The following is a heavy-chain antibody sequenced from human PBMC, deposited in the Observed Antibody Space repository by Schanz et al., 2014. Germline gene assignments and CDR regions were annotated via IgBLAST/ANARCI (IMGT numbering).Heavy chain of an antibody. CDR1: GHPFTAYY. J-gene: IGHJ6*02. Sequence: QVQLVQSGAEVKKPGASVKVSCKASGHPFTAYYMHWVRNAPGQGLEWMGRINPNSGGTNYAENFQGRVTMTRDTSTSTVYMELSRLTSDDTALYYCARDGHSSIWDSYYFYGLDVWGQGTTVTVSS. V-gene: IGHV1-2*06. CDR3: ARDGHSSIWDSYYFYGLDV. D-gene: IGHD6-13*01. CDR2: INPNSGGT.